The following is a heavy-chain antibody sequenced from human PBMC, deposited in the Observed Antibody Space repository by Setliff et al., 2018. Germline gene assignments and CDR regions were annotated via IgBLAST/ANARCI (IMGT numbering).Heavy chain of an antibody. CDR2: VWFDGSNK. CDR1: GFTFSSYA. J-gene: IGHJ4*02. Sequence: PGGSLRLSCATSGFTFSSYAMHWVRQAPGKGLEWAAQVWFDGSNKYYADSVKGRFTISRDNAKNSLYLQMSSLRAEDTAVYYCAKVGIFGGGYFDLWGLGTPVTVSS. D-gene: IGHD3-3*01. V-gene: IGHV3-33*06. CDR3: AKVGIFGGGYFDL.